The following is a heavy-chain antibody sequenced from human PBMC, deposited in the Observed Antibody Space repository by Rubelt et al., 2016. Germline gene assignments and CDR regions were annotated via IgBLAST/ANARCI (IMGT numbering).Heavy chain of an antibody. D-gene: IGHD1-26*01. CDR2: IYNGGRT. V-gene: IGHV3-66*01. Sequence: EVQLVESGGGLVHTGGSLRLSCVVSGFTVSSNYMSWVRKAPGKGLEWVSGIYNGGRTYYEDSVKGRFTISRDKSKNTLDLQMNSLRADDTAVYYCARDGGGYLRYFDYWGLGTLVTVSS. CDR1: GFTVSSNY. J-gene: IGHJ4*02. CDR3: ARDGGGYLRYFDY.